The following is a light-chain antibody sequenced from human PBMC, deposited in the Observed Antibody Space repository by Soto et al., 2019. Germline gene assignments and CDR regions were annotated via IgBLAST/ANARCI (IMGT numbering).Light chain of an antibody. CDR3: QQYNNWPPTWT. CDR1: QSVSSN. CDR2: GAS. J-gene: IGKJ1*01. V-gene: IGKV3-15*01. Sequence: EIVLTHSPGTLSVSPGEIATLSCRASQSVSSNLAWYQQKPGQAPRLLIYGASTRATGIPARFSGSGSGTEFTLTISSLQSEDFAVYYCQQYNNWPPTWTFGQGTKVDIK.